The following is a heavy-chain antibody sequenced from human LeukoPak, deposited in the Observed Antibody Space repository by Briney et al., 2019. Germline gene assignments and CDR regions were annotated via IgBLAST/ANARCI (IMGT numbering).Heavy chain of an antibody. J-gene: IGHJ4*02. Sequence: ASVKVSCKASGYTFTSYDINWARQATGQGLEWMGWMNPNSGNTGYAQKFQGRVTITRNTSISTAYMELSSLRSEDTAVYYCAICSGGSCFPFDYWGQGTLVTVSS. V-gene: IGHV1-8*03. CDR2: MNPNSGNT. CDR1: GYTFTSYD. CDR3: AICSGGSCFPFDY. D-gene: IGHD2-15*01.